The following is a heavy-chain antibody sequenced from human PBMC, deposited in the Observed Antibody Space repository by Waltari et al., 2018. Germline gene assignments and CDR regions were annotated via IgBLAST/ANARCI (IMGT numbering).Heavy chain of an antibody. V-gene: IGHV1-2*06. Sequence: QVQLLQSGAEVKEPGASVKVSCKASGYTFSDYYIHWVRQAPGQGLEWMGRINPNRVGRNSAQKFQGRVTLTRDTSISTAYMELSRLTSDDPAVYYCARGYGSAWYAVGDCWGQGTLVTVSS. CDR2: INPNRVGR. D-gene: IGHD6-19*01. CDR1: GYTFSDYY. CDR3: ARGYGSAWYAVGDC. J-gene: IGHJ4*02.